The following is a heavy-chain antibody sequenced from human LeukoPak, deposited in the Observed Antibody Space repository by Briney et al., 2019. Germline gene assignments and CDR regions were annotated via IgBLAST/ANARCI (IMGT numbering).Heavy chain of an antibody. Sequence: PGGSLRLSCAASGFTFSSYAMSWVRQAPGKGLEWVSTISNSDGKTYYADSVKGRFTISRDNAKNSLYLQMNSLRAEDTAVYYCARSRHGRYWGQGTLVTVSS. V-gene: IGHV3-23*01. CDR1: GFTFSSYA. CDR2: ISNSDGKT. J-gene: IGHJ4*02. CDR3: ARSRHGRY.